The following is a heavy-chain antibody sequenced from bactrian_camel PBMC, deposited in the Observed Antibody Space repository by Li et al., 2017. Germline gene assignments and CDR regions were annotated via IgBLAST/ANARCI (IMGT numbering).Heavy chain of an antibody. CDR1: GYIFSTCG. D-gene: IGHD6*01. V-gene: IGHV3S53*01. CDR3: ATDGGARTVRPRGSVFRSYEFFF. J-gene: IGHJ4*01. CDR2: IGRDDTT. Sequence: HVQLVESGGGSVQPGESLRLSCTASGYIFSTCGMAWYRQAPGKERELVATIGRDDTTKYADSVKGRFTISRDNAKSTVYLQMDRLKSEDTALYYCATDGGARTVRPRGSVFRSYEFFFWGQGTQVTVS.